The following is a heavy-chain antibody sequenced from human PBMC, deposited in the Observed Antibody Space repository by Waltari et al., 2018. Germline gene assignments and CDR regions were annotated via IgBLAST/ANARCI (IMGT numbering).Heavy chain of an antibody. D-gene: IGHD3-22*01. CDR1: GDSVSSNSAA. Sequence: QVQLQQSGPGLVKPSQTLSLTCAISGDSVSSNSAAWNWIRQSPSRGLEWLGRTYYRSKWYNDYAVSVKSRITINPDTSKNQFSLQLNSVTPEDTAVYYCAREGGDSSGGGGLAFDIWGQGTMVTVSS. J-gene: IGHJ3*02. V-gene: IGHV6-1*01. CDR2: TYYRSKWYN. CDR3: AREGGDSSGGGGLAFDI.